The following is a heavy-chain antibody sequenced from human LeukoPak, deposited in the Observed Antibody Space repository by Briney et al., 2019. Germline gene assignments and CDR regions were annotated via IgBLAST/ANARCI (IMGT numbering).Heavy chain of an antibody. V-gene: IGHV4-59*01. CDR3: ARDRGDYAIDY. J-gene: IGHJ4*02. CDR1: GGSISSYY. Sequence: KTSETLSLTCTVSGGSISSYYWSWIRQPPGKGLEWIGYIYYSGSTNYNPSLKSRVTISVDTSKNQFSLKLSSVTAADTAVYYCARDRGDYAIDYWGQGTLVTVSS. CDR2: IYYSGST. D-gene: IGHD4-17*01.